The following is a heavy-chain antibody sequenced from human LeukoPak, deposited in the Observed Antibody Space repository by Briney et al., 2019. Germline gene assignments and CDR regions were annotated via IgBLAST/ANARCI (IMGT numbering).Heavy chain of an antibody. J-gene: IGHJ4*02. CDR3: AGQDSGTKGSFDY. CDR1: GFTFSSYE. CDR2: ISSSGSTI. V-gene: IGHV3-48*03. Sequence: GALRLSCAASGFTFSSYEMNWVRQAPGEGLEWVSYISSSGSTIYYADSVKGRFTISRDNAKNSLYLQMNSLKTEDTAVYYCAGQDSGTKGSFDYWGQGTLVTVSS. D-gene: IGHD5-12*01.